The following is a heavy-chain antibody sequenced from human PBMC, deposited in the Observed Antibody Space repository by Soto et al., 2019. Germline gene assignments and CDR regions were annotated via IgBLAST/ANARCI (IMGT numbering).Heavy chain of an antibody. J-gene: IGHJ4*02. Sequence: QVQLVESGGGVVQPGRSLRLSCAASGFTFSSYGMHWVRQAPGKGLEWVAVIPYDGSYKHYADFAKGRFTISSDNSKNTLYLEMNSPRAEYTVVYYCARDDYYADNGLDYWGQGTRVTVSS. CDR3: ARDDYYADNGLDY. CDR2: IPYDGSYK. V-gene: IGHV3-33*05. D-gene: IGHD3-22*01. CDR1: GFTFSSYG.